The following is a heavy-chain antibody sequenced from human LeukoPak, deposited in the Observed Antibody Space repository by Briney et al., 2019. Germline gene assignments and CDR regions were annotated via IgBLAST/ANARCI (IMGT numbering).Heavy chain of an antibody. CDR2: ISAYNGKT. J-gene: IGHJ4*02. V-gene: IGHV1-18*01. CDR1: GYTFNSYY. D-gene: IGHD3-16*01. Sequence: GASVKVSCKTSGYTFNSYYINWVRQAPGQGLEWMGWISAYNGKTLYTQELQGRVTMTIDTSTTTAYMELRSLRSDDTAVYYCASGGAPGYWGQGTLVTVSP. CDR3: ASGGAPGY.